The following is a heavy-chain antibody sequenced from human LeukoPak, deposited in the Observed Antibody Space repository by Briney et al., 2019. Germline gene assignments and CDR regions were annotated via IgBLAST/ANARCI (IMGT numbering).Heavy chain of an antibody. CDR3: ASGDTAMDTHFDY. CDR2: ISSDGSNK. CDR1: GFTFTSYA. J-gene: IGHJ4*02. D-gene: IGHD5-18*01. Sequence: GRSLRLSCATSGFTFTSYAAHWVRQAPGKGLEWVAVISSDGSNKDYADSVKGRFTISRDNSKRTLYLQMNSLRAEDTAVYYCASGDTAMDTHFDYWGQGTLVTVAS. V-gene: IGHV3-30-3*01.